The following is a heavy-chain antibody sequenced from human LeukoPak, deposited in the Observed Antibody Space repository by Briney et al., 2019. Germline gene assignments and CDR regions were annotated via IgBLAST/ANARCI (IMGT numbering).Heavy chain of an antibody. V-gene: IGHV3-30*18. CDR1: GFTFSSYG. Sequence: GGSLRLSCAASGFTFSSYGMHWVRRAPGKGLEWVAVISYDGSNKYYADSVKGRFTISRDNSKNTLYLQMNSLRAEDTAVYYCAKGHGMDVWGQGTTVTVSS. J-gene: IGHJ6*02. CDR3: AKGHGMDV. CDR2: ISYDGSNK.